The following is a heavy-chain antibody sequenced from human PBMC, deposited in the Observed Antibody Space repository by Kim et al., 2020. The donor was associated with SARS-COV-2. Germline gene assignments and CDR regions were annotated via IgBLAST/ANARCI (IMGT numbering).Heavy chain of an antibody. CDR2: IYYSGST. CDR1: GGSISSGGYY. J-gene: IGHJ4*02. CDR3: AREGFRGVTFFDY. D-gene: IGHD3-10*01. Sequence: SETLSLTCTVSGGSISSGGYYWSWIRQHPGKGLEWIGYIYYSGSTYYNPSLKSRVTISVDTSKNQFSLKLSSVTAADTAVYYFAREGFRGVTFFDYWGQGTLVTVSS. V-gene: IGHV4-31*03.